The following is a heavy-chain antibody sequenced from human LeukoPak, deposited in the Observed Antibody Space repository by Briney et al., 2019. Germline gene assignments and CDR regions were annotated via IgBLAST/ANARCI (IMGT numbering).Heavy chain of an antibody. CDR1: GFTFSSYG. Sequence: GGSLRLSCAASGFTFSSYGMHWVRQAPGKRLEWVAFIRYDGSNKYYADSVKGRFTISRDNSKNTLYLQMNSLRAEDTAVYYCAKAPSITMVRGVISYYYGMDVWGQGTTVTVSS. CDR2: IRYDGSNK. D-gene: IGHD3-10*01. V-gene: IGHV3-30*02. J-gene: IGHJ6*02. CDR3: AKAPSITMVRGVISYYYGMDV.